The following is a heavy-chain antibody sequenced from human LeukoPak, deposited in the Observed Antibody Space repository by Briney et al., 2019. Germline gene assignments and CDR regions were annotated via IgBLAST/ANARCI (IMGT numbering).Heavy chain of an antibody. V-gene: IGHV3-7*04. CDR3: ARGRVGRRFLFDY. CDR2: IKQDGSEK. Sequence: GGSLRLSCAASGFTFSSYWMSWVRQAPGKGPEWVANIKQDGSEKYYVDSVKGRFTISRDNAKNSLYLQMNSLRAEDTAVYYCARGRVGRRFLFDYWGRGTLVTVSS. CDR1: GFTFSSYW. J-gene: IGHJ4*02. D-gene: IGHD2/OR15-2a*01.